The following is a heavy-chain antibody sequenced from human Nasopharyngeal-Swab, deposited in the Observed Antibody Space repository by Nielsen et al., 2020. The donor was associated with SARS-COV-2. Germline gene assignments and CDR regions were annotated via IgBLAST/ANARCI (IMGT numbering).Heavy chain of an antibody. CDR2: IVVGSGST. J-gene: IGHJ3*02. Sequence: SVKVSCKASGFTFTGSAVQWVRQARGQRLEWIGWIVVGSGSTNYPQKFQERVTITRDMSTSTAYMELRSLKSEDTAVYYCAASQGTVGAFDIWGQGTMVTVSS. CDR1: GFTFTGSA. CDR3: AASQGTVGAFDI. V-gene: IGHV1-58*01. D-gene: IGHD3/OR15-3a*01.